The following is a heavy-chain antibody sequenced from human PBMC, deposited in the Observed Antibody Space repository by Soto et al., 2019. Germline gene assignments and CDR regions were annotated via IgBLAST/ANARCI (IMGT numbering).Heavy chain of an antibody. J-gene: IGHJ4*02. V-gene: IGHV1-69*01. Sequence: ASVKVSCKASGGTFSSYSISWVRQAPGQGLEWMGGIIPIFGTANYAQKFRGRVTITADESTRTAYMELSSLRSEDTAVYYCARWGSTGPGYYFDYWGQGTLVTVSS. CDR2: IIPIFGTA. D-gene: IGHD1-1*01. CDR3: ARWGSTGPGYYFDY. CDR1: GGTFSSYS.